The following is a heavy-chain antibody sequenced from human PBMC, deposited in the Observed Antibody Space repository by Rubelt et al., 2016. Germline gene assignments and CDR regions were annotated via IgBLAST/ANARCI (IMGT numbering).Heavy chain of an antibody. D-gene: IGHD5-12*01. CDR3: ARDTVARRQDVQDY. CDR1: GGSVSGYY. J-gene: IGHJ4*02. V-gene: IGHV4-34*01. CDR2: INHSGST. Sequence: QVQLQQWGAGLLKPSETLSLTCAVYGGSVSGYYWSWIRQPPGKGLEWIGEINHSGSTNYNPSLKSRVTISVDKSKNQISLKLNSVTAAATAVYFWARDTVARRQDVQDYWGQGTLVSVS.